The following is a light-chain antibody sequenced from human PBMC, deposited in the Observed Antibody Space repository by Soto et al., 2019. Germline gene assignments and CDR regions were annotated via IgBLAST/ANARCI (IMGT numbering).Light chain of an antibody. Sequence: IRLTQSAGALSLSPGERATLSCRASQSVSSSYLAWYQQKPGQAPRLLIYGASNRATGIPDRFSGSGSGTDFTLTISSLQPEDFATYYCQQTYTTPEITFGQGTRLEIK. J-gene: IGKJ5*01. V-gene: IGKV3-20*01. CDR2: GAS. CDR1: QSVSSSY. CDR3: QQTYTTPEIT.